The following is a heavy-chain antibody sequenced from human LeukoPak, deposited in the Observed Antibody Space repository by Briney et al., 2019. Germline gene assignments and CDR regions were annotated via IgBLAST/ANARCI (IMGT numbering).Heavy chain of an antibody. CDR1: GFIFSGYG. D-gene: IGHD5-24*01. CDR3: ARGNFRRDGYNFDY. Sequence: GSLRLSCAASGFIFSGYGMHWVRQAPGKGLEGVAVIWYDGSNKYYADSVKGRFTISRDNSKNTLYLQMNSLRAEDTAVFYCARGNFRRDGYNFDYWGQGTLVSVSS. V-gene: IGHV3-33*01. CDR2: IWYDGSNK. J-gene: IGHJ4*02.